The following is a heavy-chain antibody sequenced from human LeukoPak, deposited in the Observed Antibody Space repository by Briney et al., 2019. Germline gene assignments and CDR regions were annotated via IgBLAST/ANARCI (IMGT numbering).Heavy chain of an antibody. Sequence: SETLSLTCTVSGGSISTYYWSWIRQPPGKGLEWIGYIHYSGTTNYNPSLKNRVTISLDTSKNQFSLNLGSVTAADTAVYYCARMGGYSGYATHWGQGTLVTVSS. V-gene: IGHV4-59*08. D-gene: IGHD5-12*01. J-gene: IGHJ4*02. CDR2: IHYSGTT. CDR3: ARMGGYSGYATH. CDR1: GGSISTYY.